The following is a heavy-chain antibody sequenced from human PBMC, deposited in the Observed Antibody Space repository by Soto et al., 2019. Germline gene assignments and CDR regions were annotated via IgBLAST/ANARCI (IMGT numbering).Heavy chain of an antibody. CDR1: GGTFGSDA. Sequence: SVKVSCKASGGTFGSDAITWVRQAPGQGLEWVGRIIPIFGTTNYAQNLQGRVTISADKSTLTTYMELHSLTSDDTALYYCARDRTDSGYYTNWLDPWGQGTQLTVS. D-gene: IGHD3-22*01. J-gene: IGHJ5*02. CDR3: ARDRTDSGYYTNWLDP. CDR2: IIPIFGTT. V-gene: IGHV1-69*06.